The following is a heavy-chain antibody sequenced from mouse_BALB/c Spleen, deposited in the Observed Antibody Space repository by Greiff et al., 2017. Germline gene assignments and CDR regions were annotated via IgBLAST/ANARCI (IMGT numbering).Heavy chain of an antibody. J-gene: IGHJ4*01. V-gene: IGHV5-12-1*01. CDR3: ARHDTKYGNYDAMDY. D-gene: IGHD2-10*02. CDR2: ISSGGGST. CDR1: GFAFSSYD. Sequence: EVKVVESGGGLVKPGGSLKLSCAASGFAFSSYDMSWVRQTPEKRLEWVAYISSGGGSTYYPDTVKGRFTISRDNAKNTLYLQMSSLKSEDTAMYYCARHDTKYGNYDAMDYWGQGTSVTVSS.